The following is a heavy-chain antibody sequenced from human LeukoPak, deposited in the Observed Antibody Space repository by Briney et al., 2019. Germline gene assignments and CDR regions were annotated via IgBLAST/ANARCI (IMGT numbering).Heavy chain of an antibody. Sequence: GGSLRLSCAASGFTFSSYEMNWVRQAPGKGLEWVSYISSGSSSIFYADSVKGRFTISRDNAKNSLYLQMNSLRVEDTAVYYCAGGGIAARFAYWGQGTLITVSS. CDR2: ISSGSSSI. J-gene: IGHJ4*02. D-gene: IGHD6-6*01. CDR1: GFTFSSYE. V-gene: IGHV3-48*03. CDR3: AGGGIAARFAY.